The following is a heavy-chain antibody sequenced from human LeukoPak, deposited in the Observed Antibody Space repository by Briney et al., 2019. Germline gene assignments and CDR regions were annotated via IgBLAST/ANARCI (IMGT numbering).Heavy chain of an antibody. CDR3: AREYSSSSLDY. CDR2: IWYDGTNK. V-gene: IGHV3-33*01. Sequence: HPGRSLRLSCAASGFTFSTYGMHWVRQAPGKGLEWVAVIWYDGTNKYYADSVKGRFTISRDNSKNTLYLQMNSLRAEDTAVYYCAREYSSSSLDYWGQGTLVTVSS. D-gene: IGHD6-6*01. CDR1: GFTFSTYG. J-gene: IGHJ4*02.